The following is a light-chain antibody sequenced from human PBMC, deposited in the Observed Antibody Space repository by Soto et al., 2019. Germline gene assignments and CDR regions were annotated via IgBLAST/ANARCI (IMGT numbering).Light chain of an antibody. CDR1: QNIGRW. Sequence: DIEMTQPPSTLSASVGDGVTITCRASQNIGRWLAWYQQKPGKAPKLLLYDVSSLESGVPSRSSCSASATEFILTINGLQPDDFATYFCQQFKSDTWTFGQGTKVDIX. V-gene: IGKV1-5*01. CDR3: QQFKSDTWT. J-gene: IGKJ1*01. CDR2: DVS.